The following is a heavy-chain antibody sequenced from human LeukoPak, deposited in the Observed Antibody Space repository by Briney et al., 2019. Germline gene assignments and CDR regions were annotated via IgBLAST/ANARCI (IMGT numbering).Heavy chain of an antibody. CDR1: GGSISSYY. V-gene: IGHV4-4*07. Sequence: SETLSLTCTVSGGSISSYYWSWIRQPAGKGLEWIGRIYTSGSTNYNPSLKSRVTMSVDTSKNQLSLKLSSVTAADTAVYYCAREQYYDSSGYYYNWFDPWGQGTLVTVSS. D-gene: IGHD3-22*01. CDR2: IYTSGST. CDR3: AREQYYDSSGYYYNWFDP. J-gene: IGHJ5*02.